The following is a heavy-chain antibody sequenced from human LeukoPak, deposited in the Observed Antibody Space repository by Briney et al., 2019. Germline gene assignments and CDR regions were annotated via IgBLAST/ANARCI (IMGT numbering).Heavy chain of an antibody. D-gene: IGHD6-19*01. CDR1: GFTFSSYA. CDR2: ISYDGSNK. Sequence: PGGSLRLSCAASGFTFSSYAMHWVRQAPGKGLEWVAVISYDGSNKYYADSVKGRFTISRDNSKNTLYLQMNSLRAEDTAVYYCAKDRSIAVAGAPTQYFDYWGQGTLVTVSS. J-gene: IGHJ4*02. CDR3: AKDRSIAVAGAPTQYFDY. V-gene: IGHV3-30*04.